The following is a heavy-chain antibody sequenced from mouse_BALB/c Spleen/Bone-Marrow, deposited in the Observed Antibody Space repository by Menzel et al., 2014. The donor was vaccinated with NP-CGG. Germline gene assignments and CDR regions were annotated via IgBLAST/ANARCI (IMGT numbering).Heavy chain of an antibody. D-gene: IGHD1-1*02. Sequence: QVQLKHSGAGLVKPGASVKLSCKASGYTFTEYIIHWVKQRSGQGLEWIGWFYPGSGSIKYNEKFKDKATLTADKSSSTVYIELSRLTSEDSAVYFCARHEGGGYFDYWGQGTTLTVSS. V-gene: IGHV1-62-2*01. J-gene: IGHJ2*01. CDR1: GYTFTEYI. CDR2: FYPGSGSI. CDR3: ARHEGGGYFDY.